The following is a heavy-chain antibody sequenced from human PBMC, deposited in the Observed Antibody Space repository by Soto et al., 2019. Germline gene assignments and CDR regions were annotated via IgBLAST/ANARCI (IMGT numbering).Heavy chain of an antibody. V-gene: IGHV1-46*01. CDR2: INPSGGTT. J-gene: IGHJ4*02. CDR3: ARVRGGGSEYFFDY. D-gene: IGHD2-15*01. CDR1: GYTFTRYN. Sequence: ASVKVSCKASGYTFTRYNVHWVRQAPGQGLEWMAIINPSGGTTYYVQKFEGRVTLTTDTSTSTVYMELSSHRSDNTAVYYCARVRGGGSEYFFDYWGQGTLVTVSS.